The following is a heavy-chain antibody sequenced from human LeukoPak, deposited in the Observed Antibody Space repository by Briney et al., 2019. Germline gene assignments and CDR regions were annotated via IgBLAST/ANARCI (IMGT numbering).Heavy chain of an antibody. CDR1: GFXFSNYW. CDR3: PKEESGGSIATRGYFQH. Sequence: GGSLRLSCAASGFXFSNYWMSWVRQAPGKGLEWVSAISGSGGSTYYADSVKGRFTISRDNSKNTLDLQMNTLRAEDTGVYYCPKEESGGSIATRGYFQHWGQGTLVTVSS. V-gene: IGHV3-23*01. CDR2: ISGSGGST. D-gene: IGHD2-15*01. J-gene: IGHJ1*01.